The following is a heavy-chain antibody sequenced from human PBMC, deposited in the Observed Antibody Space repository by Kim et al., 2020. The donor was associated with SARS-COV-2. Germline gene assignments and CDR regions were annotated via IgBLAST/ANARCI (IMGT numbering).Heavy chain of an antibody. D-gene: IGHD3-22*01. Sequence: VKGRFTISRDNAKNTLYLQMNSLRPEDTAVYYCARAGDYDISGYYGVFHHWGQGALVTVSS. CDR3: ARAGDYDISGYYGVFHH. V-gene: IGHV3-74*01. J-gene: IGHJ1*01.